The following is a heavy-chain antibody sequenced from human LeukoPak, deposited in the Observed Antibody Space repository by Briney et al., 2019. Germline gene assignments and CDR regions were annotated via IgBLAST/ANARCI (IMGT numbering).Heavy chain of an antibody. D-gene: IGHD6-13*01. V-gene: IGHV3-30*18. Sequence: TGGSLRLSCAASGFTFSSYGMHWVRQAPGKGLEWVAVISYDRSNKYYADSVKGRFTISRDNSKNTLYLQMNSLRAEDTAVYYCAKENRASSSWYFDYWGQGTLVTVSS. J-gene: IGHJ4*02. CDR1: GFTFSSYG. CDR3: AKENRASSSWYFDY. CDR2: ISYDRSNK.